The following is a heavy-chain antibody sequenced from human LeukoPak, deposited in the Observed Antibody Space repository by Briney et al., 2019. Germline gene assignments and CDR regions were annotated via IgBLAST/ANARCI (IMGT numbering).Heavy chain of an antibody. CDR3: ARWTDIVVVVAAADAFDI. J-gene: IGHJ3*02. D-gene: IGHD2-15*01. V-gene: IGHV4-39*07. CDR2: IYYSGST. Sequence: SETLSLTCTVSGGSISSSSYYWGWIRQPPGKGLEWIGSIYYSGSTYYNPSLKSRVTISVDTSKNQFSLKLSSVTAADTAVYYCARWTDIVVVVAAADAFDIWGQGTMVTVSS. CDR1: GGSISSSSYY.